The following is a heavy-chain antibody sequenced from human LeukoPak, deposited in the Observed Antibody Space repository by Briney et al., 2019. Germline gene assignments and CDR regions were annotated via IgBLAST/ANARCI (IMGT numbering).Heavy chain of an antibody. CDR2: ISSGTSTT. J-gene: IGHJ4*02. V-gene: IGHV3-48*02. D-gene: IGHD3-10*01. CDR1: GFSFDDNA. CDR3: ARGRGLTLSYHYFDY. Sequence: GGSLRLSCAASGFSFDDNAMYWVRQAPGRGLEWVSYISSGTSTTYYADSVKGRFTISRDNAKNSLYLQLNSLRDEDTAVYYCARGRGLTLSYHYFDYWGQGTLVTVSS.